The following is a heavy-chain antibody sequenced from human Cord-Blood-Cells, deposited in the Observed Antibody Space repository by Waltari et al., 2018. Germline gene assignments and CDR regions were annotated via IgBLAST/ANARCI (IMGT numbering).Heavy chain of an antibody. CDR1: GGSFSGYY. CDR3: AIRPYSGYDDY. Sequence: QVQLQQWGAGLLKPSETLSLTCAVYGGSFSGYYWSWIRQPPGKGLEWIGEINHSGSTIYTPSLKFRVTISVDTSKNQFSLKLSSVTAADTAVYYCAIRPYSGYDDYWCQGTLVTVSS. V-gene: IGHV4-34*01. J-gene: IGHJ4*02. CDR2: INHSGST. D-gene: IGHD5-12*01.